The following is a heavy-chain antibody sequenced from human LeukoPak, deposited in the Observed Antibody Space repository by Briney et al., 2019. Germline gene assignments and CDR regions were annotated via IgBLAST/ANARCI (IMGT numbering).Heavy chain of an antibody. CDR3: ARDNSVRDEAWWFNP. CDR2: YYPEDDEI. V-gene: IGHV1-24*01. CDR1: GYIFTKLA. J-gene: IGHJ5*02. D-gene: IGHD5-24*01. Sequence: VASVKVSCKVSGYIFTKLAIHWVRQAPGKGLEWMGGYYPEDDEIIYAQKFQGRVTLTRDMSTSTDYLELSSLRSEDTAVYYCARDNSVRDEAWWFNPWGQGTLVTVSS.